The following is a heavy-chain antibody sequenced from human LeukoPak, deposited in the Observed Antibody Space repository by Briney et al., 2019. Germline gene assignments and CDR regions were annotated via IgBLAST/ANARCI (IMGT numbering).Heavy chain of an antibody. CDR1: GYTFMNYA. V-gene: IGHV1-18*01. CDR2: INTYNDNT. D-gene: IGHD6-19*01. CDR3: ARGGSGWFEDF. Sequence: GASVKVSCKASGYTFMNYAISWVRQAPGQGLEWMGWINTYNDNTNYAQNFQGRITMTTDTSTSTVYMELRSRISDDSAVYYCARGGSGWFEDFWGQGTLVTVSS. J-gene: IGHJ4*02.